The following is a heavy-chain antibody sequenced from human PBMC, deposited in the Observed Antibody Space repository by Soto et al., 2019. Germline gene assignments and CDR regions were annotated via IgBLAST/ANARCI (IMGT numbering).Heavy chain of an antibody. Sequence: GGSLRLSCAASGFPFSGYAMHWVRQAPGKGLDWVALIWFDGSTIYYADSVKGRFTISRDNAKNSLYLQMNSLRAEDTAVYYCARDSGYSYGPFDYWGQGTLVTVSS. CDR2: IWFDGSTI. V-gene: IGHV3-33*01. CDR3: ARDSGYSYGPFDY. J-gene: IGHJ4*02. D-gene: IGHD5-18*01. CDR1: GFPFSGYA.